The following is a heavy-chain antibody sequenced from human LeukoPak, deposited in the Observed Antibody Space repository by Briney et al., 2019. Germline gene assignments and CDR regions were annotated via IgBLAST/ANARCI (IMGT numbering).Heavy chain of an antibody. V-gene: IGHV4-59*01. CDR2: IYYSGST. J-gene: IGHJ4*02. D-gene: IGHD5-24*01. CDR3: ARTRRWLKLGFDY. Sequence: SETLSLTCTVSGGSISSYYWSWIRQPPGKGLEWIGYIYYSGSTNYNPSLKSRVTISVDTSKNQFSLKLSSVTAADTAVYYCARTRRWLKLGFDYWGQGTPVTVSS. CDR1: GGSISSYY.